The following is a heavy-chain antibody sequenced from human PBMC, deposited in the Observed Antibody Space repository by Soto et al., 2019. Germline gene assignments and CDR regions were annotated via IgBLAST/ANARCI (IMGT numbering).Heavy chain of an antibody. J-gene: IGHJ5*02. Sequence: QVQLVQSGAEVKKPGASVKVSCKASGYTFTSYDINWVRQATGQGLEWMGWMNPNSGNTGYAQKFQGRVTMTRKTSISTAYMGLSSLRSEDTAVYYCARGLYYVILPGYYRTRLGFDPWGQGTLVTVSS. CDR2: MNPNSGNT. V-gene: IGHV1-8*01. CDR3: ARGLYYVILPGYYRTRLGFDP. D-gene: IGHD3-9*01. CDR1: GYTFTSYD.